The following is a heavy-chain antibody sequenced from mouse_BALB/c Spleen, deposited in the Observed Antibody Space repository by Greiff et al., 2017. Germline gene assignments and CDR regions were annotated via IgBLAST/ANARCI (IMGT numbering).Heavy chain of an antibody. V-gene: IGHV5-12-1*01. D-gene: IGHD2-14*01. Sequence: EVKVEESGGGLVKPGGSLKLSCAASGFAFSSYDMSWVRQTPEKRLEWVAYISSGGGSTYYPDTVKGRFTISRDNAKNTLYLQMSSLKSEDTAMYYCARQGGRYGAMDYWGQGTSVTVSS. CDR1: GFAFSSYD. J-gene: IGHJ4*01. CDR3: ARQGGRYGAMDY. CDR2: ISSGGGST.